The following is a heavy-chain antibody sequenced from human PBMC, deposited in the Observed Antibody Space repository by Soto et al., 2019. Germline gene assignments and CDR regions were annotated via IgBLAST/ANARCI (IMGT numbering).Heavy chain of an antibody. CDR3: ANPRDYGDYVFDY. V-gene: IGHV4-39*01. Sequence: PSETLSLTCTVSGGSISSSSYYWGWIRQPPGKGLEWIGSIYYSGSTYYNPSLKSRVTISVDTSKNQFSLKLSSVTAADTAVYYCANPRDYGDYVFDYWGHGTLVTVSS. D-gene: IGHD4-17*01. CDR1: GGSISSSSYY. J-gene: IGHJ4*01. CDR2: IYYSGST.